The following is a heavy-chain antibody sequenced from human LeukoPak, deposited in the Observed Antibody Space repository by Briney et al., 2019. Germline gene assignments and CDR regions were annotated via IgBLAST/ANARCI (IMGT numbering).Heavy chain of an antibody. CDR1: GFTFDDYA. D-gene: IGHD1-26*01. V-gene: IGHV3-9*01. CDR3: AKDFNSGSYR. Sequence: GGSLRLSCAASGFTFDDYAMHWVRQAPGKGLEWVSGISWNSGSIGYADSVKGRFTISRDNAKNSLYLQMNSLRAEDTALYYCAKDFNSGSYRWGQGTLVTVSS. J-gene: IGHJ4*02. CDR2: ISWNSGSI.